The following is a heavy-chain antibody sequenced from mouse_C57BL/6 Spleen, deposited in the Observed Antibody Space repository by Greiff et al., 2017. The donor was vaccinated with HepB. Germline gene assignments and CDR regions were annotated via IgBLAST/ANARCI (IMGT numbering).Heavy chain of an antibody. CDR3: ARGGTVVEDYFDY. CDR1: GFSLTSYG. J-gene: IGHJ2*01. Sequence: QVQLKESGPGLVQPSQRLSITCTVSGFSLTSYGVHWVRQSPGKGLEWLGVIWSGGSTDYNAAFISRLSISKDNSKSQVFFKMNSLQADDTAIYYCARGGTVVEDYFDYWGQGTTLTVSS. V-gene: IGHV2-2*01. D-gene: IGHD1-1*01. CDR2: IWSGGST.